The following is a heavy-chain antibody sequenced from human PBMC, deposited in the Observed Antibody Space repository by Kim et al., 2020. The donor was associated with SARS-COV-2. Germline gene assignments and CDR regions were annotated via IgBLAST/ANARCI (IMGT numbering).Heavy chain of an antibody. J-gene: IGHJ4*02. D-gene: IGHD3-10*01. Sequence: YNPSLKRRVTISVDTSKNQFSLKLSSVTAADTAVYYCAADYGSGSYSFDYWGQGTLVTVSS. CDR3: AADYGSGSYSFDY. V-gene: IGHV4-59*01.